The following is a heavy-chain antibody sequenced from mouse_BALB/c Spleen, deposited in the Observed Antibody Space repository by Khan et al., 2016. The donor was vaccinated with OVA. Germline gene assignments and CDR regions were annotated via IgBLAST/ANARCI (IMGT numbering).Heavy chain of an antibody. CDR1: GYTFTNYG. D-gene: IGHD6-1*01. J-gene: IGHJ1*01. V-gene: IGHV9-3-1*01. CDR3: ARSASYWFFDV. CDR2: INTYTGEP. Sequence: QIQLVQSGPELKKPGETVKISCKASGYTFTNYGMNWVKQAPGKGLKWMGWINTYTGEPTYADAFKGRFAFSLETSANPAYLQINNLKNEDTATYFCARSASYWFFDVWGAGTTVTVSS.